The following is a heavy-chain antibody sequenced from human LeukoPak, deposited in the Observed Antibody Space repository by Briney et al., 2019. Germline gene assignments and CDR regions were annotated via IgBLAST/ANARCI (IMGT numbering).Heavy chain of an antibody. D-gene: IGHD1-1*01. J-gene: IGHJ6*02. Sequence: SVKVSCKASGGTFTRYAINWVRQAPGQGLEWMGGIIPIFGTPNYAQKFQGRVTITADESTSTAYMELSSLRSEDTAVYYCARKVERRAGNYYYGMDVRGQGTTVTVSS. V-gene: IGHV1-69*13. CDR3: ARKVERRAGNYYYGMDV. CDR1: GGTFTRYA. CDR2: IIPIFGTP.